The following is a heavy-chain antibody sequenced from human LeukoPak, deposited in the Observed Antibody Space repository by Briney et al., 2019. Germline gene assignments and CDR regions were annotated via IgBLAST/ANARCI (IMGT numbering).Heavy chain of an antibody. CDR1: GGSISSGDYY. V-gene: IGHV4-30-4*01. CDR2: VYYSGST. J-gene: IGHJ5*02. CDR3: ASRHYYDSSGYEVFDP. Sequence: PPQTLSLTCTVSGGSISSGDYYWSWIRQPPGKGLEWIGYVYYSGSTYYNPSLKSRVTISVDTSKNQFSLKLSSVTAADTAVYYCASRHYYDSSGYEVFDPWGQGTLVTVSS. D-gene: IGHD3-22*01.